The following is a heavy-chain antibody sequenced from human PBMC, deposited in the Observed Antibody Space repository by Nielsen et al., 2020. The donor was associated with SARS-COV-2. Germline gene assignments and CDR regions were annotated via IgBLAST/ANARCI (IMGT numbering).Heavy chain of an antibody. CDR2: IIPIFGTA. Sequence: WVRQAPGQRLEWMGGIIPIFGTANYAQKFQGRVTITADESTSTAYMELRSLRSDDTAVYYCARTLGYCSSTSCRVYFDYWGQGTLVTVSS. D-gene: IGHD2-2*01. CDR3: ARTLGYCSSTSCRVYFDY. V-gene: IGHV1-69*01. J-gene: IGHJ4*02.